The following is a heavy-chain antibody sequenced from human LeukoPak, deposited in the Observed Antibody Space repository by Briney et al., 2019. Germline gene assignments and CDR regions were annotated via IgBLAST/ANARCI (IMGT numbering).Heavy chain of an antibody. V-gene: IGHV3-72*01. CDR3: SRDATGDH. CDR1: GFTFSDHY. CDR2: SRNRAKSYTT. Sequence: GGSLRLSCAVSGFTFSDHYMDWVRQAPGKGLEWVCRSRNRAKSYTTDYAASVKGRFTISRDDSKSTLYLQMNSLETEDTAVYYCSRDATGDHWGQGTLVSVSS. J-gene: IGHJ4*02.